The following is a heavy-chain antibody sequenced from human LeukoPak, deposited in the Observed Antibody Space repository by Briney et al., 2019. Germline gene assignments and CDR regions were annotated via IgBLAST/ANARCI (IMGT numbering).Heavy chain of an antibody. Sequence: GGSLRLSCAASGFTFSRYGMHWVRQASGKGLEWVALISYDGSNKYYADSVKGRFTIPRDNSKNTLYLQMNSLRPEDTAVYYCAKGDPYGSGSYPVDYWGQGTLVTVSS. CDR3: AKGDPYGSGSYPVDY. D-gene: IGHD3-10*01. CDR1: GFTFSRYG. J-gene: IGHJ4*02. CDR2: ISYDGSNK. V-gene: IGHV3-30*18.